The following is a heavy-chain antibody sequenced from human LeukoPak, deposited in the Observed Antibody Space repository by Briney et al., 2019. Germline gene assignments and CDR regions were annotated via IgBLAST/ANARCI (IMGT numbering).Heavy chain of an antibody. Sequence: SETLSLTCTVSGGSISSYYWSWIRQPPGKGLEWIGYIYYSGSTNYNPSLKSRVTISVDTSKNQFTLKLSSVTAADTAVYYCARVPRSYYYYYYMDVWGKGTTVTVSS. CDR3: ARVPRSYYYYYYMDV. CDR1: GGSISSYY. CDR2: IYYSGST. V-gene: IGHV4-59*01. J-gene: IGHJ6*03.